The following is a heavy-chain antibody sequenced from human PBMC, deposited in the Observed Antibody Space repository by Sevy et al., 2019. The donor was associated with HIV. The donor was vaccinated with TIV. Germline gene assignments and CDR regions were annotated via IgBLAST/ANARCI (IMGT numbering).Heavy chain of an antibody. CDR2: ISYDGSNK. J-gene: IGHJ4*02. CDR1: GFTFSSYG. V-gene: IGHV3-30*18. Sequence: GGSLRLSCAASGFTFSSYGMHWVRQAPGKGLEWVAVISYDGSNKYDADSVKGRFTISRDNSKNTLYLQMNSLRAEDTAVYYCAKDLDYWGQGTLVTVSS. CDR3: AKDLDY.